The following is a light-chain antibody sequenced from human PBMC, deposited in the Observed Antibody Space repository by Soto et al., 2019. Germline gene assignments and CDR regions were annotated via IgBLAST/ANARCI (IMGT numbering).Light chain of an antibody. J-gene: IGKJ1*01. Sequence: DIHMSQSPSTLSGALGDRLTITSRASQSISSWLAWYQQKPGSAPKLLIYQASTLQSGVPSRFSGSGSGTEFTLTISSLQPDDFATYYCQQYTSYPWTFGQGTKVDIK. CDR1: QSISSW. CDR3: QQYTSYPWT. V-gene: IGKV1-5*03. CDR2: QAS.